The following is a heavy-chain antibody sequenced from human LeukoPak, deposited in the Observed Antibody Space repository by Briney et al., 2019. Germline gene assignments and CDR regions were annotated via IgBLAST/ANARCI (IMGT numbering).Heavy chain of an antibody. D-gene: IGHD3-10*01. CDR3: ARDKATAIRGVVTQDTFDI. J-gene: IGHJ3*02. CDR2: IYNSGST. Sequence: SQTLSFTCTVSGDSISSGGYYWSWIRQHPGKGLEWIGHIYNSGSTYYNPSLASRVTISPDTSKNQFSLNLRSVTAADTAVYYCARDKATAIRGVVTQDTFDIWGQGTMVTVSS. CDR1: GDSISSGGYY. V-gene: IGHV4-31*03.